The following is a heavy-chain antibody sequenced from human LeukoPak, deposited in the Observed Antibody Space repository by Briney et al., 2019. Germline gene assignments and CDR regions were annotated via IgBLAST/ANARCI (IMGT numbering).Heavy chain of an antibody. CDR2: IYHSGST. V-gene: IGHV4-4*02. CDR1: GGSISSSNW. J-gene: IGHJ4*02. Sequence: SETLSLTCAVSGGSISSSNWWSWVRQPPGKGLEGIGEIYHSGSTNSNPSLKSRVTISVDKSKNQFSLKLSSVTAADTAVYYCARYVFRNYYDSSGYYLDYWGQGTLVTVSS. CDR3: ARYVFRNYYDSSGYYLDY. D-gene: IGHD3-22*01.